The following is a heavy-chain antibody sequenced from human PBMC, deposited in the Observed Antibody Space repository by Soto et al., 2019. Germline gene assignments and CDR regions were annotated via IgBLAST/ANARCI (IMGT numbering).Heavy chain of an antibody. CDR3: ARCKRWNDVGVFDY. CDR1: GFTFSSYW. D-gene: IGHD1-1*01. CDR2: IKQDGSEK. Sequence: GGSLRLSCAASGFTFSSYWMSWVRQAPGKGLEWVANIKQDGSEKSYVDSVKGRFTISRDNAKNSLYLQMNSLRAEDTAVYYCARCKRWNDVGVFDYWGQGTLVTVSS. V-gene: IGHV3-7*01. J-gene: IGHJ4*02.